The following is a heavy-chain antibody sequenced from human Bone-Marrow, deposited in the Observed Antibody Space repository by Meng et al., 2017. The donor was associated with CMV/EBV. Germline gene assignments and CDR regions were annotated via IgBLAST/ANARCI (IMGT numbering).Heavy chain of an antibody. D-gene: IGHD2-21*01. J-gene: IGHJ3*02. Sequence: GESLKISCAASGFTFSSYSMHWVRQAPGKGLEWVAVIWYDGSNKYYADSVKGRFTISRDNSKNTLYLQMNSLRAEDTAVYYCARDRIHDAFDIWGQGTMVTVSS. CDR3: ARDRIHDAFDI. CDR1: GFTFSSYS. V-gene: IGHV3-33*08. CDR2: IWYDGSNK.